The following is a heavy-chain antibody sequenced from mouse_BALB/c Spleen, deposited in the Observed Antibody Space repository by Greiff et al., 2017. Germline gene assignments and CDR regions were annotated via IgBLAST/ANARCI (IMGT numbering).Heavy chain of an antibody. J-gene: IGHJ3*01. CDR1: GYTFSSYW. D-gene: IGHD2-4*01. CDR3: ASPSTMITPWFAY. CDR2: ILPGSGST. V-gene: IGHV1-9*01. Sequence: QVQLQQSGAELMKPGASVKISCKATGYTFSSYWIEWVKQRPGHGLEWIGEILPGSGSTNYNEKFKGKATFTADTSSNTAYMQLSSLTSEDSAVYYCASPSTMITPWFAYWGQGTLVTVSA.